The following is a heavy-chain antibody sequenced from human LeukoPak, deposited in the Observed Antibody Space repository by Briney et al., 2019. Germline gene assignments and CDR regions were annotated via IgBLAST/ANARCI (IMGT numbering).Heavy chain of an antibody. Sequence: ASVKVSCKASGYTFTSYGISWVRQAPGQGLEWMGWISAYNGNTNCAQKLQGRVTMTTDTSTSTAYMELRSLRSDDTAVYYCARVGDRYVWGRAFDIWGQGTMVTVSS. D-gene: IGHD3-16*01. V-gene: IGHV1-18*01. CDR1: GYTFTSYG. J-gene: IGHJ3*02. CDR3: ARVGDRYVWGRAFDI. CDR2: ISAYNGNT.